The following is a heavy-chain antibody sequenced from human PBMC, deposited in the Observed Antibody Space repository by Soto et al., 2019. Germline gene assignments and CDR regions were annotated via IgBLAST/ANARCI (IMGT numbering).Heavy chain of an antibody. CDR1: GDSISSNNYY. CDR3: ARHPGYAVPTVYATHYFNY. D-gene: IGHD2-8*01. J-gene: IGHJ4*02. V-gene: IGHV4-39*01. CDR2: IHYTGST. Sequence: QLQLQESGPGPVKPSETLSLTCSVSGDSISSNNYYCGWIRQPPGKGLEWIGSIHYTGSTHYNPSLKSRVTMSVDTSKSQFSLKLSSVTAADTAVYYCARHPGYAVPTVYATHYFNYWGQGILVTVST.